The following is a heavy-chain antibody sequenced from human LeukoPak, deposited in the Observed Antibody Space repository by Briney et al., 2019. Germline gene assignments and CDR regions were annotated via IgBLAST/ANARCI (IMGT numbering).Heavy chain of an antibody. CDR2: IKQDGSEK. D-gene: IGHD3-10*01. Sequence: GGSLRLSCAASGFTFSSYWMSWVRQAPGKGLEWVANIKQDGSEKYYVDSVKGRFTISRDNAKNSLYLQMNSPRAEDTAVYYCARERSGYYGSGSYAPRSDYNWFDPWGQGTLVTVSS. CDR3: ARERSGYYGSGSYAPRSDYNWFDP. CDR1: GFTFSSYW. V-gene: IGHV3-7*01. J-gene: IGHJ5*02.